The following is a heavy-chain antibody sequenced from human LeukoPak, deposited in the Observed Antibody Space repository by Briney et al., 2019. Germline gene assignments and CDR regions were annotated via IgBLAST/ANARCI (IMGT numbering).Heavy chain of an antibody. D-gene: IGHD3-16*01. CDR1: GFSFSNYW. J-gene: IGHJ6*02. V-gene: IGHV3-53*04. CDR3: ASRLLGYYYGMDV. Sequence: GGSLRLSCAASGFSFSNYWMHWVRQAPGKGLEWVSIISGGGNTYYADSVKGRFTISRHNSENTLYLQMNSLRVEDTAVYYCASRLLGYYYGMDVWGQGTTVTVSS. CDR2: ISGGGNT.